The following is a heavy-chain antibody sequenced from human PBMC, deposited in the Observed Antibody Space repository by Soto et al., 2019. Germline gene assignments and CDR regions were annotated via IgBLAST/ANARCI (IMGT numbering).Heavy chain of an antibody. V-gene: IGHV4-30-4*01. Sequence: QVQLQESGPGLVKHSQTLSLTCTVSGGSISSGDYYWSWIRQPPGKGLEWIGYIYYSGSTYYNPSLKSRVTLSVDKSKNQFSLKLSSVTAADTAVYYCARAFDILTRYYVDYWGQGTLVTVSS. D-gene: IGHD3-9*01. CDR3: ARAFDILTRYYVDY. J-gene: IGHJ4*02. CDR1: GGSISSGDYY. CDR2: IYYSGST.